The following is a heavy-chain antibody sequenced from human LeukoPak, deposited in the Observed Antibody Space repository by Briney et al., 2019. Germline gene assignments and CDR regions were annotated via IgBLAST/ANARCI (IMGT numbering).Heavy chain of an antibody. Sequence: SETLSLTCTVSGGSISSHYWSWTRQPPGKGLEWIGYIYYSGSTNYNPSLKSRVTISVDTSKNQFSLKLSSVTAADTAVYYCARVRDDLGFDYWGQGTLVTVSS. CDR3: ARVRDDLGFDY. J-gene: IGHJ4*02. CDR2: IYYSGST. D-gene: IGHD5-24*01. V-gene: IGHV4-59*11. CDR1: GGSISSHY.